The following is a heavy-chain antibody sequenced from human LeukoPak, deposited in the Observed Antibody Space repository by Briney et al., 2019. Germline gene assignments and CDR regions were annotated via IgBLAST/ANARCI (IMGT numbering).Heavy chain of an antibody. J-gene: IGHJ6*03. CDR1: GFIFDDYA. V-gene: IGHV3-43D*04. CDR3: AREQGPIYKGYMDV. D-gene: IGHD5-24*01. CDR2: ISWDGGGT. Sequence: GGSLRLSCAASGFIFDDYAINWVRQAPGKGLEWVSLISWDGGGTKYADSVKGRFTISRDNSKNSLYLQMHSLRPEDTALYYYAREQGPIYKGYMDVWGKGTTVTVSS.